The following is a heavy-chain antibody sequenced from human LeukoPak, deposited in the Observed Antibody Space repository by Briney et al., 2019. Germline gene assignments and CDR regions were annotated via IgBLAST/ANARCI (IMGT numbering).Heavy chain of an antibody. Sequence: ASVKVSCKASGYTFTSYGISWVRQATGQGLEWMGWMNPNSGNTGYAQKFQGRVTMTRNTSISTAYMELSSLRSEDTAVYYCARGGGGSYSSSFDYWGQGTLVTVSS. V-gene: IGHV1-8*02. CDR3: ARGGGGSYSSSFDY. CDR1: GYTFTSYG. J-gene: IGHJ4*02. D-gene: IGHD1-26*01. CDR2: MNPNSGNT.